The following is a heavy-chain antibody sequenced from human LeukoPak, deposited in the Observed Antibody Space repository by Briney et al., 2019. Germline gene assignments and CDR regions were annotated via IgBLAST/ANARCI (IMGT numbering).Heavy chain of an antibody. CDR1: GFTFSSYS. J-gene: IGHJ4*02. Sequence: GGSLRLSCAASGFTFSSYSMNWVRQAPGKGLEWVSSISSSSSYIYYADSVKGRSTISRDNAKNSLYLQMNSLRAEDTAVYYCARDLIAVAGTWGQGTLVTVSS. CDR2: ISSSSSYI. CDR3: ARDLIAVAGT. D-gene: IGHD6-19*01. V-gene: IGHV3-21*01.